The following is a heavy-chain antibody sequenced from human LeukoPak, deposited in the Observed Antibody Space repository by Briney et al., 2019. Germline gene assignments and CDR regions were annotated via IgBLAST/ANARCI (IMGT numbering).Heavy chain of an antibody. CDR1: GGTFSSYA. J-gene: IGHJ4*02. Sequence: SVKVSCKASGGTFSSYAISWVRQAPGQGLEWMGGIIPIFGTANYAQKFQGRVTITTDESTSTAYMELSSLRSEDTAVYYCARGAPLRFLEWLPGYFDYWGQGTLVTVSS. V-gene: IGHV1-69*05. D-gene: IGHD3-3*01. CDR3: ARGAPLRFLEWLPGYFDY. CDR2: IIPIFGTA.